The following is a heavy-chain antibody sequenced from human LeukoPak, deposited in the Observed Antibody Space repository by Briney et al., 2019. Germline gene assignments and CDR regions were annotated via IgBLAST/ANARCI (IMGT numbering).Heavy chain of an antibody. J-gene: IGHJ4*02. Sequence: GGSLRLSCTASGFTFGDYAMSWVRQAPGKGLEWVGFIRSKAYGGTTEYAASVKGRFTISRDDSKSIAYLQMNSLKTEDTAVYYCTREADDFWSGYPNYWGQGTLVTVSS. CDR1: GFTFGDYA. V-gene: IGHV3-49*04. CDR3: TREADDFWSGYPNY. CDR2: IRSKAYGGTT. D-gene: IGHD3-3*01.